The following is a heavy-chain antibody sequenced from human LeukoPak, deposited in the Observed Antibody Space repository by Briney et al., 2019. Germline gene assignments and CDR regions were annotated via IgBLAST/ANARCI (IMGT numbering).Heavy chain of an antibody. D-gene: IGHD6-19*01. V-gene: IGHV1-46*01. CDR1: GYTFTNYY. CDR3: ARGGSGRWNWFDP. J-gene: IGHJ5*02. CDR2: INPCGGGT. Sequence: GASVKVSCKASGYTFTNYYMHWVRQAPGQGLEWVGIINPCGGGTKSAPQFQGRVTMTRDTSTSTVYMELSSLRSEDTAMYYCARGGSGRWNWFDPWGQGTLVTVSS.